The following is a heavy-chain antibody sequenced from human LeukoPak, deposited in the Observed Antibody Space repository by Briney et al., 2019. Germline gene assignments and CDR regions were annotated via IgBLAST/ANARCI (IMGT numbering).Heavy chain of an antibody. V-gene: IGHV1-69*13. CDR2: IIPIFGTA. J-gene: IGHJ4*02. CDR3: AKAEGYCSGTWCFRWFDW. D-gene: IGHD2-15*01. Sequence: ASVKVSCKASGGTFSSYAISWVRQAPGQGLEWMGGIIPIFGTANYAQKFQGRVTITADESTSTAYMELSSLRSEDTAVYYCAKAEGYCSGTWCFRWFDWWGQGTLVTVSS. CDR1: GGTFSSYA.